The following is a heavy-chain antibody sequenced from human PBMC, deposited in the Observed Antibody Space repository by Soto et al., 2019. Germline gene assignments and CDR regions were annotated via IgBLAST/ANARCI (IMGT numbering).Heavy chain of an antibody. CDR2: IGGTGYGT. V-gene: IGHV3-23*01. Sequence: PGGSLRLSCAASGFTFSNSAMNWVRQAPGKGLEWVSGIGGTGYGTYYADSVKGRFTISRDSSNNTLYLQMNSLRGEDTAIYYCAKARQAQSHYYYGMDVWGQGTPVTVSS. D-gene: IGHD6-19*01. CDR1: GFTFSNSA. CDR3: AKARQAQSHYYYGMDV. J-gene: IGHJ6*02.